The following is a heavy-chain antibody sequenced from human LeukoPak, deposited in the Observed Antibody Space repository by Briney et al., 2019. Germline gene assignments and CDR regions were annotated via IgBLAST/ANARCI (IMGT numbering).Heavy chain of an antibody. CDR2: IYPGDSDT. Sequence: GESLQISCKGSGYSFTSYWIGWVRQRPGKGLEWMGIIYPGDSDTRYSPSFQGHVTISAETCISTAYLQWSSLKASDTAMYYCARRGCSSTSCYSTEDDFDIWGQGTMVTVSS. V-gene: IGHV5-51*01. CDR3: ARRGCSSTSCYSTEDDFDI. D-gene: IGHD2-2*01. J-gene: IGHJ3*02. CDR1: GYSFTSYW.